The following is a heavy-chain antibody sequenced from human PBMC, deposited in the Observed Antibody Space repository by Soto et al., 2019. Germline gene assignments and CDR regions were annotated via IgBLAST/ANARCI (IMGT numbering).Heavy chain of an antibody. CDR1: GGSISSYY. J-gene: IGHJ6*03. CDR2: IYYSGST. V-gene: IGHV4-59*01. CDR3: ARSFTGFTIYYYYYMDV. D-gene: IGHD3-10*01. Sequence: SETLSLTCTVSGGSISSYYWSWIRQPPRKGLEWIGYIYYSGSTNYNPSLKSRVTISVDTSKNQFSLKLSSVTAADTAVYYCARSFTGFTIYYYYYMDVWGKGTTVTVSS.